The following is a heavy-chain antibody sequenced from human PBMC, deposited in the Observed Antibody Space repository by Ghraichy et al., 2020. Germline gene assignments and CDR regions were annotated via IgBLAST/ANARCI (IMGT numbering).Heavy chain of an antibody. D-gene: IGHD3-9*01. V-gene: IGHV1-18*04. CDR1: GYTFTNYG. Sequence: ASVKVSCKASGYTFTNYGISWLRQAPGQGLEWMGWISTYNGNTNYAQRLQGRVTMTTNTSTSTAYVELRSLRSDDTAIYYCARHRSFNDILSGDWGQGTLITVSS. J-gene: IGHJ4*02. CDR3: ARHRSFNDILSGD. CDR2: ISTYNGNT.